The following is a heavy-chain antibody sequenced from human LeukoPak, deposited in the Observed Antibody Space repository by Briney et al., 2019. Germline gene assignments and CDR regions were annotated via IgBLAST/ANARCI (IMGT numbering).Heavy chain of an antibody. CDR3: AKGYSSSYLRNAFDI. J-gene: IGHJ3*02. CDR1: GFTFNNYA. V-gene: IGHV3-23*01. D-gene: IGHD2-15*01. Sequence: TGGSLRLSCAASGFTFNNYAMNWVRQAPGKGLEWVSSISGSGSTTSYADSVKGRFTISRDNSKNTLSLQMNSQRVDDTAVYYCAKGYSSSYLRNAFDIWGQGTMVTVSS. CDR2: ISGSGSTT.